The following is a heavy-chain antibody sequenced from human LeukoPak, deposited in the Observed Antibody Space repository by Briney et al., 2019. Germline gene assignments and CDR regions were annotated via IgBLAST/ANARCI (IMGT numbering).Heavy chain of an antibody. V-gene: IGHV3-7*01. CDR2: IKQDGSEK. D-gene: IGHD3-9*01. CDR3: ARADITIFRDYYYYYYMDV. CDR1: GFTFSSYW. J-gene: IGHJ6*03. Sequence: GGSLRLSCAASGFTFSSYWMSWVRQAPGKGLEWVANIKQDGSEKYYVDSVKGRFTISRDNAKNSLYLQMNSLRDEDTAVYYCARADITIFRDYYYYYYMDVWGKGTTVTISS.